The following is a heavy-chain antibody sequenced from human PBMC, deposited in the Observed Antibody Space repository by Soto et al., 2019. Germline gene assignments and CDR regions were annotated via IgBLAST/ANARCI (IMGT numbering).Heavy chain of an antibody. V-gene: IGHV1-18*01. Sequence: GASVKVSCKASGYIFVTYDISWVRQAPGQGLEWMGWISAHNGDTKYAPKFQDRITMTTDTSTSTVYMDLRSLRSDDTAVYFCARETCSGGSCFLSEYWGQGTLVTVSS. D-gene: IGHD2-15*01. CDR1: GYIFVTYD. CDR3: ARETCSGGSCFLSEY. CDR2: ISAHNGDT. J-gene: IGHJ4*02.